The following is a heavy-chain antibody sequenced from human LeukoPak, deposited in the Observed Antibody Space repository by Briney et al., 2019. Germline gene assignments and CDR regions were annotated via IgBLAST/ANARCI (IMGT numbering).Heavy chain of an antibody. J-gene: IGHJ3*02. V-gene: IGHV3-48*03. D-gene: IGHD1-26*01. Sequence: GGSLRLSCAASGFTFSNYEMNWVRQAPGKGLEWVACIGSSGSVIYYTDSVKGRFTISRDNAKNSLYLQMNSLRVEETAIYYCARGTDSGTSTRGGAFEIWGQGTMVTVSS. CDR1: GFTFSNYE. CDR2: IGSSGSVI. CDR3: ARGTDSGTSTRGGAFEI.